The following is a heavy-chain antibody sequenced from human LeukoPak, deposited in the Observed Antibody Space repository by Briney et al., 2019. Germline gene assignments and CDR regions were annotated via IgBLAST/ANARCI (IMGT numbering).Heavy chain of an antibody. J-gene: IGHJ4*02. CDR2: ISWNSGSI. V-gene: IGHV3-9*01. CDR1: GFTFDDYA. Sequence: PGGSLRLSCAASGFTFDDYAMHWVRQAPGKGLEWVSGISWNSGSIGYADSVKGRFTISRDNAKNSLYLQMNSLRAEDTAVYYCARTHIFSSGWYDGSDYWGQGTLVTVSS. CDR3: ARTHIFSSGWYDGSDY. D-gene: IGHD6-19*01.